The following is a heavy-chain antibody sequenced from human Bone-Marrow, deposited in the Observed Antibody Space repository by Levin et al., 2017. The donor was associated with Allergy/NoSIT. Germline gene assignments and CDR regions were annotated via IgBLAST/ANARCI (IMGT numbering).Heavy chain of an antibody. J-gene: IGHJ4*02. CDR3: VNWGSY. CDR2: IKKEGSQK. CDR1: GFTISSYW. D-gene: IGHD3-16*01. V-gene: IGHV3-7*02. Sequence: PGGSLRLSCVVSGFTISSYWRSWVRQAPGKGLEWVAKIKKEGSQKYYVNAVKGRCTSSRDNAKNSRELQRNSLRAEAAAVYYCVNWGSYWGQGTLVTVSS.